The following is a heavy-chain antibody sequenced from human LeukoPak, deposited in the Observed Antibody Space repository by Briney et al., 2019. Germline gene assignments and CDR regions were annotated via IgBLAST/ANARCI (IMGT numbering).Heavy chain of an antibody. CDR3: ARAVDRYYYYYGMDV. Sequence: GGSLRLSCAASGFTFSSYGMHWVRQAPGKGLEWVALISYHGNNEYYADSVKGRFTISRDNSKNTLYLQVNSLRADDTAVYYCARAVDRYYYYYGMDVWGQGTTVTVSS. V-gene: IGHV3-30*03. D-gene: IGHD2-15*01. CDR1: GFTFSSYG. CDR2: ISYHGNNE. J-gene: IGHJ6*02.